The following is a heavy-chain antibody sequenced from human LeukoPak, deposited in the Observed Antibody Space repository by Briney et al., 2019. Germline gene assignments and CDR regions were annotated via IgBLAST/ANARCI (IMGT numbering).Heavy chain of an antibody. V-gene: IGHV3-30*02. Sequence: PGGSLRLSCAASGFTFSSYGMHWVRQAPGKGLEWVAFIRYDGSNKYYADSVKGRFTISRDNSKNTLYLQMNSLRAEDTAVYYCARHFDWLLEEYYFDYWGQGTLVTVSS. CDR2: IRYDGSNK. CDR3: ARHFDWLLEEYYFDY. D-gene: IGHD3-9*01. J-gene: IGHJ4*02. CDR1: GFTFSSYG.